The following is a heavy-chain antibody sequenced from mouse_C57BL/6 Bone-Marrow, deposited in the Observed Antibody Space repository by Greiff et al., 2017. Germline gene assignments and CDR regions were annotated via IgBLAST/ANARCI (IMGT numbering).Heavy chain of an antibody. D-gene: IGHD2-1*01. V-gene: IGHV5-16*01. CDR3: ARVYYGNPYYFDY. CDR1: GFTFSDYY. J-gene: IGHJ2*01. CDR2: INYDGSGT. Sequence: EVMLVESEGGLVQPGSSMKLSCTASGFTFSDYYMAWVRQVPEKGLEWVANINYDGSGTYYLDSLKSRFIISRDNAKNILYLQMSSLKSEDAATYYCARVYYGNPYYFDYWGQGTTLTVSS.